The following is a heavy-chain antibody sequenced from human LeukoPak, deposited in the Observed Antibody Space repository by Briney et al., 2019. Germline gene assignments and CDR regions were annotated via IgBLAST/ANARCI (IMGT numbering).Heavy chain of an antibody. CDR3: ARERKIVGATEGY. Sequence: PSETLSLTCTVPGGSISSYYWSWIRQPAGKGLEWIGRIYTSGSTNYNPSLKSRVTISVDKSKNQFSLKLSSVTAADTAVYDCARERKIVGATEGYWGQGTLVTVSS. CDR2: IYTSGST. D-gene: IGHD1-26*01. CDR1: GGSISSYY. J-gene: IGHJ4*02. V-gene: IGHV4-4*07.